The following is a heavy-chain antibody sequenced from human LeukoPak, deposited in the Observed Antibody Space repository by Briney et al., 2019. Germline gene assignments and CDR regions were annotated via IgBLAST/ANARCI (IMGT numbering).Heavy chain of an antibody. J-gene: IGHJ3*02. V-gene: IGHV3-21*01. D-gene: IGHD6-13*01. CDR2: ISSNSSYI. Sequence: GGSLRLSCAASGFTFSSYSMNWVRQAPGKGLEWVSSISSNSSYIYYADSVKGRFTISRDNAKNSLYLQMNSLRAEDTAVYYCARVGPEAAAGMGNAFDIWGQGTMVTVSS. CDR1: GFTFSSYS. CDR3: ARVGPEAAAGMGNAFDI.